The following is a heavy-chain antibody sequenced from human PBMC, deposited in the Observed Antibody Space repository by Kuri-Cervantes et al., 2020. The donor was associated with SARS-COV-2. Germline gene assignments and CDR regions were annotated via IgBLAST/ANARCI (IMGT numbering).Heavy chain of an antibody. V-gene: IGHV3-11*06. D-gene: IGHD4-17*01. Sequence: GESLKISCAASGFSFSDLHMSWIRQAPGKGLEWVSYISSSSSYTNYADSVKGRFTISRDNAKNSLYLQMYSLRAEDTAVYYCARDLYATVTTFRYFDYWGQGTLVTVSS. CDR2: ISSSSSYT. J-gene: IGHJ4*02. CDR1: GFSFSDLH. CDR3: ARDLYATVTTFRYFDY.